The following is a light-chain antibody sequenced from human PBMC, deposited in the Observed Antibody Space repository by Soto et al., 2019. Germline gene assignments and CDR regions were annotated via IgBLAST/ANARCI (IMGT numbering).Light chain of an antibody. V-gene: IGLV2-23*02. CDR2: EVS. CDR3: CSYAGSSTYV. CDR1: SSDVGSYNL. J-gene: IGLJ1*01. Sequence: SVLTQPASVSGSPGQSITISCTGTSSDVGSYNLVSWYQQHPGKAPKLMIYEVSKRPSGVSNRCSGSKSGNTASLTISGLQAEDEADYYCCSYAGSSTYVFGTGTNVTVL.